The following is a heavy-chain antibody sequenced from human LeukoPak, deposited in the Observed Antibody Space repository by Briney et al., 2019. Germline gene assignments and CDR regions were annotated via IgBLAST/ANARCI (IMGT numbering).Heavy chain of an antibody. Sequence: SETLSLTCTVSGGSISSSSYYWSWIRQPPGKGLEWIGYIYYSGSTYYNPSLKSRVTISVDTSKNQFSLKLSSVTAADTAVYYCARDHFGMDVWGKGTTVTVSS. CDR3: ARDHFGMDV. CDR2: IYYSGST. CDR1: GGSISSSSYY. J-gene: IGHJ6*04. V-gene: IGHV4-30-4*08.